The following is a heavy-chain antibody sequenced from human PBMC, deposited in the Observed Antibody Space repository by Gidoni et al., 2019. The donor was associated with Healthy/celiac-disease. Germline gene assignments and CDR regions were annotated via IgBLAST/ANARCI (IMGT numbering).Heavy chain of an antibody. Sequence: QVQLVESGGGVVQPGRSLRLSCAASGFTFSSYARHWVRQAPGKGLEWVAVISYDGSNKYYADSVKGRFTISRDNSKNTLYLQMNSLRAEDTAVYYCARDVSNYWFDPWGQGTLVTVSS. J-gene: IGHJ5*02. V-gene: IGHV3-30*01. CDR3: ARDVSNYWFDP. CDR2: ISYDGSNK. CDR1: GFTFSSYA. D-gene: IGHD4-4*01.